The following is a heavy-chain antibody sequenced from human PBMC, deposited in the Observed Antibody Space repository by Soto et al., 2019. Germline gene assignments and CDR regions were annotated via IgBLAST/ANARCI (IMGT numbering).Heavy chain of an antibody. Sequence: ERLVQSGAEVRKPGSSVKVSCKVTGGTSTRYAINWVRQAPGQGLEWMGGIVPMFGTSKYAQKFQGRVTITADTSTNIAYMELRSLRSEDTAVYYCNRGSKYDFWSGYLWGQGTLVSVSS. D-gene: IGHD3-3*01. CDR1: GGTSTRYA. V-gene: IGHV1-69*06. J-gene: IGHJ4*02. CDR2: IVPMFGTS. CDR3: NRGSKYDFWSGYL.